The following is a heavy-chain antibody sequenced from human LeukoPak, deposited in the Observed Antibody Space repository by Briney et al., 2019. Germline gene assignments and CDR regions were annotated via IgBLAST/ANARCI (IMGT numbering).Heavy chain of an antibody. V-gene: IGHV3-7*05. CDR3: ARYDDGDFFDY. CDR1: GXTFSTYW. D-gene: IGHD1-1*01. CDR2: IKQDGSEK. Sequence: GGSLRLSCAASGXTFSTYWMSWVRQAPGKGREWVANIKQDGSEKDYVDSVKGRFTISRDNAKNSLYLQMNSLRAVDTAVYYCARYDDGDFFDYWGQGTLVTVSS. J-gene: IGHJ4*02.